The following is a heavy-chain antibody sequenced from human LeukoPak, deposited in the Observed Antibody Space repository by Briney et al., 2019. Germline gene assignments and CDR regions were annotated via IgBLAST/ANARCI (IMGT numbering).Heavy chain of an antibody. Sequence: PGGSLRLSCAASGLTFSSYWMSWVRQAPGKGLEWVAKIKQDGSEKYYVDSVKGRFTISRDNAKNSLYLQMNSLRAEETAVYYCALISGWYVRGYFQNWGQGTLVTVSS. CDR1: GLTFSSYW. D-gene: IGHD6-19*01. V-gene: IGHV3-7*01. CDR2: IKQDGSEK. J-gene: IGHJ1*01. CDR3: ALISGWYVRGYFQN.